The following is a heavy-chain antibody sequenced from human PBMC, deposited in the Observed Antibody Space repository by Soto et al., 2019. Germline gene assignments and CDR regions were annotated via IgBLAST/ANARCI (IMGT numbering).Heavy chain of an antibody. CDR3: ARAPVGLDTISYFDY. CDR1: GDSVSSVGFH. D-gene: IGHD3-3*01. CDR2: IYNGGST. J-gene: IGHJ4*02. Sequence: SDTLSLTCTVSGDSVSSVGFHWAWLRRPPGKGLEWIGYIYNGGSTYYRPSLESRMYMSLDATRNHYSLRLTSVTAADTAVYFCARAPVGLDTISYFDYWGQGKLVTVPS. V-gene: IGHV4-30-4*02.